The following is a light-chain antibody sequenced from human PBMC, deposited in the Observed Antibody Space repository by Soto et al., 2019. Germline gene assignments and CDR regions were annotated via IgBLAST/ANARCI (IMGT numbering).Light chain of an antibody. CDR1: QSVSST. Sequence: EIVLTQSPGTLSLSPGERVTLSCRASQSVSSTSLAWYQQKPGQAPRLLIYGASSRATGIPDRFSGSGSGTEFTLTISSLQSEDFAVYYCQQYNNWPWTFGQGTKVDIK. CDR3: QQYNNWPWT. J-gene: IGKJ1*01. V-gene: IGKV3D-15*01. CDR2: GAS.